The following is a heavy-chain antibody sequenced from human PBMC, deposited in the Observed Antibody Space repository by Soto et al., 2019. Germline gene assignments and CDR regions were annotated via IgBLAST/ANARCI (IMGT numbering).Heavy chain of an antibody. Sequence: QVRLQEWGPGLVKPSQTLSLKCSVSGGSITTGGRYWSWIRQLPGKGLEWIGAIYYSGNTYYNASLNSRVTISVEAAKNQFSLKLSSVTAADTAVYYCAQALVFTGGDGFDIWGQGRLVTVSS. CDR1: GGSITTGGRY. J-gene: IGHJ3*02. V-gene: IGHV4-31*02. CDR2: IYYSGNT. CDR3: AQALVFTGGDGFDI. D-gene: IGHD1-1*01.